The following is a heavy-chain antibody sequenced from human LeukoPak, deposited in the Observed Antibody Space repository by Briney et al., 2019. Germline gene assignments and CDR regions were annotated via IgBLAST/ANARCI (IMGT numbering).Heavy chain of an antibody. Sequence: ASVKVSCKVSGYTLTELSMHWVRQAPGKGLEWMGGFDPEDGETIYAQKFQGRVTMTEDTSTDTAYMELSSLRSEDTAVYYCAREQARITMIVVVPKDYYGMDVWGQGTTVTVSS. D-gene: IGHD3-22*01. CDR2: FDPEDGET. CDR1: GYTLTELS. V-gene: IGHV1-24*01. CDR3: AREQARITMIVVVPKDYYGMDV. J-gene: IGHJ6*02.